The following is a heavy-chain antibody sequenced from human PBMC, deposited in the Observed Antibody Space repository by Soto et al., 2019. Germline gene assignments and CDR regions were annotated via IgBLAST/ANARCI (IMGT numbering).Heavy chain of an antibody. Sequence: QVQLVQSGAEVKKPGASVKVSCKASGYTFTSYGISWVRQAPGQGLEWMGWISAYNGNTNYAQKLQGRVTMTTDTSTSTAYMVLTSLRSDDTAVYYCARGSIIVGATTGAFDIWGLGTMVTVSS. CDR1: GYTFTSYG. V-gene: IGHV1-18*01. CDR2: ISAYNGNT. J-gene: IGHJ3*02. CDR3: ARGSIIVGATTGAFDI. D-gene: IGHD1-26*01.